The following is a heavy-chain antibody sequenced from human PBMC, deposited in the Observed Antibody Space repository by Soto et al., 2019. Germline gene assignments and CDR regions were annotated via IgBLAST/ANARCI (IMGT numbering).Heavy chain of an antibody. V-gene: IGHV4-30-4*01. CDR1: GASIRSTDYY. Sequence: SETLSLTCTVSGASIRSTDYYWSWIRQAPGKGLEWIGYVYYTGSTYYNPSLMSRLTISVDTSKNQFSLKLTSVTAAETAVYYCVRAAREGAVAPHWFDRWGQGTQVTVSS. CDR2: VYYTGST. J-gene: IGHJ5*02. CDR3: VRAAREGAVAPHWFDR. D-gene: IGHD2-15*01.